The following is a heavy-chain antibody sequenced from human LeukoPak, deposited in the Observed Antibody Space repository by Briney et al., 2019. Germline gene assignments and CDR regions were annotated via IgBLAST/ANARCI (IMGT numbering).Heavy chain of an antibody. CDR2: INPNSGGT. J-gene: IGHJ4*02. Sequence: ASVKVSCKVSGYTFTGYYMHWVRQAPGQGLEWMGWINPNSGGTNYAQKFQGRVTMTRDTSISTAYMELSRLRSDDTAVYYCARGQKALWRGYYFDYWGQGTLVTVSS. CDR3: ARGQKALWRGYYFDY. CDR1: GYTFTGYY. V-gene: IGHV1-2*02. D-gene: IGHD3-3*01.